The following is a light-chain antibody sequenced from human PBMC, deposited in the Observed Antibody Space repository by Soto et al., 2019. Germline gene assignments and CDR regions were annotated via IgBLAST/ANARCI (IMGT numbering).Light chain of an antibody. CDR2: AAS. CDR1: QSVGSN. V-gene: IGKV3-15*01. Sequence: EIVMTQSPATLSVCPGERATLSCRASQSVGSNLAWYQQKPGQAPRLLIYAASTRASGFPARFSGGGSGTEFTLTISSLQSEDFAVYYCQQYNNWPRTFGQGTKVDIK. CDR3: QQYNNWPRT. J-gene: IGKJ1*01.